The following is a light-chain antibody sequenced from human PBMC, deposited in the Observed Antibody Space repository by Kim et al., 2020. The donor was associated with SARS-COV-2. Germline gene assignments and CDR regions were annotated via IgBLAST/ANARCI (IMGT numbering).Light chain of an antibody. J-gene: IGLJ3*02. CDR2: YDS. Sequence: SYELTQPPSVSVAPGKTARITCGGKDIGSKSVHWYQQKPGQAPVLVIYYDSDRPSGIPERFSGSNSGTTATLTISRVEAGDEADYYCQVWAGSSDHWVFGGGTKLTVL. V-gene: IGLV3-21*04. CDR3: QVWAGSSDHWV. CDR1: DIGSKS.